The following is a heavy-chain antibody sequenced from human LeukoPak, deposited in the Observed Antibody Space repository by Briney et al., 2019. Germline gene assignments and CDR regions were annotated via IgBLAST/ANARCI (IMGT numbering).Heavy chain of an antibody. Sequence: SETLSLTCTVSGGSIRDYYWGWIRQSPGKGLEWISYIYNSGTTNYSPSLKSRVTISEDMSKNHISLQMTSVTAADTALYYCARWNEGFDFWGQGALVTVSS. CDR1: GGSIRDYY. V-gene: IGHV4-4*08. D-gene: IGHD1-1*01. CDR3: ARWNEGFDF. CDR2: IYNSGTT. J-gene: IGHJ4*02.